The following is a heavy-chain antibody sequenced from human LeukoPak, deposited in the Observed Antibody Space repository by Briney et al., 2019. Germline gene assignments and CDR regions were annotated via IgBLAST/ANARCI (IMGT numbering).Heavy chain of an antibody. J-gene: IGHJ4*02. CDR1: GFTFSGYW. V-gene: IGHV3-7*01. CDR2: INKDGSER. D-gene: IGHD4-17*01. Sequence: GGSLRLSCTASGFTFSGYWMSWVRQAPGKGLEWVANINKDGSERYNVDSVKGRFTISRDNANKSLYLQMNSLRAEDTSVYYCARESKGRSKIDYWGQGTLVTVSS. CDR3: ARESKGRSKIDY.